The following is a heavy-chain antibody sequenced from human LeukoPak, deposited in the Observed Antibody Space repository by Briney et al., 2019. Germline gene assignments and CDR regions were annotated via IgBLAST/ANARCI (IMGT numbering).Heavy chain of an antibody. D-gene: IGHD3-22*01. V-gene: IGHV1-2*02. CDR3: ARDGVGYYDSSGYYYFQH. Sequence: ASVKVSCTASGYTFTGYYMHWVRQAPGQGLEWMGWINPNSGGTNYAQKFQGRVTMTRATSISTANMELSRLRSDDTAVYYCARDGVGYYDSSGYYYFQHWGQGTLVTVSS. CDR2: INPNSGGT. J-gene: IGHJ1*01. CDR1: GYTFTGYY.